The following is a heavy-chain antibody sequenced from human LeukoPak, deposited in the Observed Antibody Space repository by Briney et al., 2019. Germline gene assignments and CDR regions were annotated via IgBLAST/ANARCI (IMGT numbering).Heavy chain of an antibody. CDR1: ALTFSSYA. Sequence: GGSLRLSCAASALTFSSYAMSWVRQAPGKGLEWVSVIGGSGGSTYYADSVKGRFTISRDNSQNTLYLQMNNLRAEDTAVYYCAKDQANYGGNSFDYWGQGTLVTVSS. D-gene: IGHD4-23*01. J-gene: IGHJ4*02. V-gene: IGHV3-23*01. CDR2: IGGSGGST. CDR3: AKDQANYGGNSFDY.